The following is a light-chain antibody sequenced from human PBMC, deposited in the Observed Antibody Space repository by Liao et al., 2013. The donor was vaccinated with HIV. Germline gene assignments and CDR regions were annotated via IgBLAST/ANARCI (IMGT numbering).Light chain of an antibody. V-gene: IGLV3-21*01. CDR1: KIGSKS. CDR2: YDS. CDR3: QAWDSSAAVV. Sequence: SYVLTQPPSVSVAPGKTARITCGGNKIGSKSVHWYQQKPGQAPVLVIYYDSDRPSGIPERFSGSNSGNTATLTISGTQPVDEAEYFCQAWDSSAAVVFGGGTTLTVL. J-gene: IGLJ2*01.